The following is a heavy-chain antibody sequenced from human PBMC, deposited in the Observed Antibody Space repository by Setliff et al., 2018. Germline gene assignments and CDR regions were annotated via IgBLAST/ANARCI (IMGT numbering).Heavy chain of an antibody. CDR2: MYHNGDT. J-gene: IGHJ4*02. CDR1: DDSTRNNNYF. V-gene: IGHV4-30-4*08. CDR3: ARGTYANSWARFDF. Sequence: SETLSLTCAVSDDSTRNNNYFWAWIRQPPGKGLEWVGFMYHNGDTHYSPSLKSRVSLSVDTSKRQVSLKLNTATAADTAVYYCARGTYANSWARFDFWGRGTLVTVSS. D-gene: IGHD2-15*01.